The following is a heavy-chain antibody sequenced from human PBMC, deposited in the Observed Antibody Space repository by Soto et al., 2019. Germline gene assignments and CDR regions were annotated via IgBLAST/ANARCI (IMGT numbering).Heavy chain of an antibody. D-gene: IGHD2-2*01. CDR2: FDPEDGET. V-gene: IGHV1-24*01. CDR1: GYTLTELS. J-gene: IGHJ6*02. CDR3: ATALGLVPAAPDYYYYGMDV. Sequence: ASVKVSCKVSGYTLTELSMHWVRQAPGKGLEWMGGFDPEDGETIYAQKLQGRVTMTEDTSTDTAYMELSSLRSEDTAVYYCATALGLVPAAPDYYYYGMDVWGQGTTVTVSS.